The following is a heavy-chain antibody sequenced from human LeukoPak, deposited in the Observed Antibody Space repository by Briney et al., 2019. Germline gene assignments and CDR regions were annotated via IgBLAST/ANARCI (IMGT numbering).Heavy chain of an antibody. Sequence: SETLSLTCTVSGGSISSSSYHWGWIRQPPGKGLEWIGSIYYSGSTYYNPSLKSRVTISVDTSKNQFSLKLSSVTAADTAVYYCARDADSSGYYYRNYYYMDVWGKGTTVTVSS. D-gene: IGHD3-22*01. CDR2: IYYSGST. CDR3: ARDADSSGYYYRNYYYMDV. V-gene: IGHV4-39*07. CDR1: GGSISSSSYH. J-gene: IGHJ6*03.